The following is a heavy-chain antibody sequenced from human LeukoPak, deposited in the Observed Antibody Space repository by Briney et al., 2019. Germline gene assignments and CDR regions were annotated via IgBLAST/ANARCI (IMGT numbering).Heavy chain of an antibody. CDR1: GFTFSSYW. J-gene: IGHJ4*02. D-gene: IGHD1-26*01. CDR2: INSDGSST. V-gene: IGHV3-74*01. CDR3: ARDPSYSENLDY. Sequence: GGSLRLSCAASGFTFSSYWMHWVRQAPGKGLVWVSRINSDGSSTTYADSVKGRFTISRDNAKNTLYLQMNSLRAEDTAVYYCARDPSYSENLDYWGQGTLVTVSS.